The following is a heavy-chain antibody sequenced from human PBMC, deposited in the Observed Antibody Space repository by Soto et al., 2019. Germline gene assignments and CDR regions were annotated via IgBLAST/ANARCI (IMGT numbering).Heavy chain of an antibody. CDR1: GFTFSGSA. J-gene: IGHJ6*03. Sequence: EVQLVESGGGLVQPGGSLKLSCAASGFTFSGSAMHWVRQASGKGLEWVGRIRSKANSYATAYAASVKGRFTISRDDSKKTAYLQMNILKTEDTVVYYCTRHLLRYKRAYYYGSGSPDYYYMDVWGKGTTVTVSS. CDR2: IRSKANSYAT. CDR3: TRHLLRYKRAYYYGSGSPDYYYMDV. V-gene: IGHV3-73*01. D-gene: IGHD3-10*01.